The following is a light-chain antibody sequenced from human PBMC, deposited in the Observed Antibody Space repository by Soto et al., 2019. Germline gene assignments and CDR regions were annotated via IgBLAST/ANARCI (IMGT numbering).Light chain of an antibody. V-gene: IGLV1-40*01. Sequence: QSVLTQPPSASGTPGQRVTISCTGSSSNIGAGYDVHWYQQLPGTAPKLLIYANNFRPSGVPDRFSGSKSGTSASLAITGLQAEDEADYYCQSYDSSLSGYVFGTGTKLTVL. J-gene: IGLJ1*01. CDR2: ANN. CDR3: QSYDSSLSGYV. CDR1: SSNIGAGYD.